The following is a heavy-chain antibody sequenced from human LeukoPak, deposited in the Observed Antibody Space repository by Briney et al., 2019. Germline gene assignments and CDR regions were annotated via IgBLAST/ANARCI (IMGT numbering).Heavy chain of an antibody. CDR1: GYTLTELS. D-gene: IGHD6-19*01. J-gene: IGHJ4*02. V-gene: IGHV1-24*01. CDR2: FDPEDGET. Sequence: GASVKVSCKVSGYTLTELSMHWVRQAPGKGREWKGGFDPEDGETIYAQKFQGRVTMTEDTSTDTAYMELSSLRSEDTAVYYCATEGERYSSGWYSNWGQGTLVTVSS. CDR3: ATEGERYSSGWYSN.